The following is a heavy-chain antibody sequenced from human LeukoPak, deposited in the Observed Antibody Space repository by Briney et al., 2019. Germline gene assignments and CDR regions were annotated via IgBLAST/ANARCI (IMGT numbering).Heavy chain of an antibody. Sequence: GGSLRLSCAASGFTFNNYAIHCVRQALGKGLEWVAIISFDGGNKYYADSVQGRFTISRDNSKNTLYLQMNSLRAEDTAVYYCAKGETSTVTWGQGTLVTVS. CDR2: ISFDGGNK. J-gene: IGHJ4*02. CDR1: GFTFNNYA. CDR3: AKGETSTVT. D-gene: IGHD4-17*01. V-gene: IGHV3-30-3*01.